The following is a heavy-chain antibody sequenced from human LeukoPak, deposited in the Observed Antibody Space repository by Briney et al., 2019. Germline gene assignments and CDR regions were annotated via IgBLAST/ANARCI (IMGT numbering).Heavy chain of an antibody. CDR2: ISGYNGNT. CDR1: GYTFTTSG. V-gene: IGHV1-18*01. Sequence: ASVKVSCKASGYTFTTSGISWVRQAPGQGLEWMGWISGYNGNTKYAQRFQGRVTMTTDTSTSIVYMDLRSLRSDDTAMYFCARDRVQIVGVSSVYFQYWGQGTLVTVSS. D-gene: IGHD1-26*01. J-gene: IGHJ1*01. CDR3: ARDRVQIVGVSSVYFQY.